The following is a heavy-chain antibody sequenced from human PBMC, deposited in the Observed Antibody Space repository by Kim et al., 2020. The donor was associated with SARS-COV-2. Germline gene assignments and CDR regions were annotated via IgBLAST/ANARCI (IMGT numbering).Heavy chain of an antibody. CDR3: ARSLYYAPSGTWVRFDP. Sequence: SETLSLTCAVYGGSFSGYYWNWIRRPPGGGLEWIGAIWHSGTAKYNPSLKSRVTISVDTSKNQFSLKLTSVTAADTAVYFCARSLYYAPSGTWVRFDPSG. CDR2: IWHSGTA. CDR1: GGSFSGYY. V-gene: IGHV4-34*01. D-gene: IGHD3-22*01. J-gene: IGHJ5*02.